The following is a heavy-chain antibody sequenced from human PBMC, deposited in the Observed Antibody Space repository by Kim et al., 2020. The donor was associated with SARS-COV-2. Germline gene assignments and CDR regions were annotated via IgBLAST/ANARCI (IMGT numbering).Heavy chain of an antibody. J-gene: IGHJ5*02. V-gene: IGHV3-7*01. Sequence: YVDSVKGRFTISRDNAKNSLYLQMNSLRAEDTAVYYCARESASYVWGFDPWGQGTLVTVSS. CDR3: ARESASYVWGFDP. D-gene: IGHD3-16*01.